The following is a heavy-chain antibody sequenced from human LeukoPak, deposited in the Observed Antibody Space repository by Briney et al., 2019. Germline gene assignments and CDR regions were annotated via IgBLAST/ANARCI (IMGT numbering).Heavy chain of an antibody. CDR3: ARDPLTSDAFDI. D-gene: IGHD4/OR15-4a*01. J-gene: IGHJ3*02. V-gene: IGHV4-4*07. CDR1: GGSISSYY. CDR2: IYTSGST. Sequence: SETLSLTCTVSGGSISSYYWSWIRQPAGRGLEWIGRIYTSGSTNYNPSLKSRVTMSVDTSKNQFSLKLSSVTAADTAVYYCARDPLTSDAFDIWGQGTMVTVSS.